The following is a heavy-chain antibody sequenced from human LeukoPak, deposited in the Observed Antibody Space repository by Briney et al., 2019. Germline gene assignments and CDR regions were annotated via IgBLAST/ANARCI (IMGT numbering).Heavy chain of an antibody. D-gene: IGHD2-2*01. V-gene: IGHV3-7*04. CDR2: IKHDSSEK. CDR1: GFIFRNNW. Sequence: GGSLRLSCAAAGFIFRNNWMTWVRQVPGKGLEWVANIKHDSSEKYSVDSVKGRFTISRDNAKMILYLQMNSLRAEDTAVYFCARGRSMDFWGQGTLVTVSS. J-gene: IGHJ4*02. CDR3: ARGRSMDF.